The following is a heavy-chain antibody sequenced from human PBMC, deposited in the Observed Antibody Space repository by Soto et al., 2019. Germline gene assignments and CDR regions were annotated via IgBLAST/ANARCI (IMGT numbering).Heavy chain of an antibody. V-gene: IGHV1-69*13. Sequence: AASVKVSWKASGGTLSSYAISWVRQAPGQGLEWMGGIIPIFGTANYAQKFQGRVTITADESTSTAYMELSSLRSEDTAVYYCARDGGCISTSCYGAMDVWGQGTTVPVSS. J-gene: IGHJ6*02. D-gene: IGHD2-2*01. CDR3: ARDGGCISTSCYGAMDV. CDR1: GGTLSSYA. CDR2: IIPIFGTA.